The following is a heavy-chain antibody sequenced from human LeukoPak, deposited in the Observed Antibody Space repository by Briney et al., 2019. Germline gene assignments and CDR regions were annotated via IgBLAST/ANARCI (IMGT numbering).Heavy chain of an antibody. CDR2: IYYSGST. V-gene: IGHV4-39*01. D-gene: IGHD3-10*01. CDR1: GFTFSRYE. CDR3: ARHQGFTSMVRGVIDY. Sequence: LRLSCAASGFTFSRYEMNWVRQPPGKGLEWIGTIYYSGSTYYRPSLQSRVTISVDTSKNQLSLKLSSVTAADTAVYYCARHQGFTSMVRGVIDYWGQGTLVTVSS. J-gene: IGHJ4*02.